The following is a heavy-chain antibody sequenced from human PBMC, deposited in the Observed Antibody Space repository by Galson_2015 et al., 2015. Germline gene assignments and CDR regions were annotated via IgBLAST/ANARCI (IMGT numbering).Heavy chain of an antibody. CDR1: GFTLSSSW. D-gene: IGHD1-14*01. V-gene: IGHV3-7*05. J-gene: IGHJ6*02. Sequence: SLRLSCAASGFTLSSSWMSWVRQAPGKGLECVANVNQDGGENHYLDSVRGRFTISRDNAKNSLYLQMNSLKAEDTAVYYCARSLPGYYYYYMDVWGQGTTVTVSS. CDR2: VNQDGGEN. CDR3: ARSLPGYYYYYMDV.